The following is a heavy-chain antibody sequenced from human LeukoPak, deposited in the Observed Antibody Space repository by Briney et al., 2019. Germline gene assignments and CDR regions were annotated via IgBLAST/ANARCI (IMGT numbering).Heavy chain of an antibody. Sequence: GGSLRLSCAASGFTFSSYWMHWVRQAPGKGLVWVSRINSDGSSTSYADSVKGRFTISRDNAKNSLYLQMNSLRAEDTAVYYCARDSRTGSSWYRLPFDYWGQGTLVTVSS. CDR1: GFTFSSYW. CDR2: INSDGSST. CDR3: ARDSRTGSSWYRLPFDY. D-gene: IGHD6-13*01. J-gene: IGHJ4*02. V-gene: IGHV3-74*01.